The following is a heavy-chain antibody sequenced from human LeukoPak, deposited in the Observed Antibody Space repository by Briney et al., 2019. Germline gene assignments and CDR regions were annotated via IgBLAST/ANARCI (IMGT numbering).Heavy chain of an antibody. CDR3: ARDLEPSYNWNDAYYYGMDV. CDR1: GYTFTSYG. V-gene: IGHV1-18*01. Sequence: ASVEVSCKASGYTFTSYGISWVRQAPGQGLEWMGRISAYNGNTNYAQRLQGRVTMTTDTSTSTAYMELRSLRSDDTAVYYCARDLEPSYNWNDAYYYGMDVWGQGTTVTVSS. J-gene: IGHJ6*02. D-gene: IGHD1-1*01. CDR2: ISAYNGNT.